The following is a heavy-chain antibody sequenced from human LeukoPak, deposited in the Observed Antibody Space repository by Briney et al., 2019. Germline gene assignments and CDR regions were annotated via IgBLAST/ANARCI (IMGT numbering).Heavy chain of an antibody. CDR3: AKDSAAGTWEYYFDY. CDR2: ISWNSGSI. D-gene: IGHD6-13*01. Sequence: PGGSLRLSCAASGFTFDDYAMHWVRQAPGKGLEWVSGISWNSGSIGYADSVKGRFTISRDNAKNSLYLQMNSLRAEGTALYYCAKDSAAGTWEYYFDYWGQGTLVTVPS. CDR1: GFTFDDYA. V-gene: IGHV3-9*01. J-gene: IGHJ4*02.